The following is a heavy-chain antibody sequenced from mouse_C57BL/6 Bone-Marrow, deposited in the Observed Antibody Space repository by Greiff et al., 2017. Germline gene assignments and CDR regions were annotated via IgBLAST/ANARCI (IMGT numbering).Heavy chain of an antibody. CDR1: GYTFTSYG. V-gene: IGHV1-81*01. D-gene: IGHD1-1*01. Sequence: VMLVESGAELARPGASVKLSCKASGYTFTSYGISWVKQRTGQGLEWIGEIYPRSGNTYYNEKFKGKATLTADKSSSTAYMELRSLTSEYSAVYFCARSHYYGSSHDYWGQGTTLTVSS. CDR2: IYPRSGNT. CDR3: ARSHYYGSSHDY. J-gene: IGHJ2*01.